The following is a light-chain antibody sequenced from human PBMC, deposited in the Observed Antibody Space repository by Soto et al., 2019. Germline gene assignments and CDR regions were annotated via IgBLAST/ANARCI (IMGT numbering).Light chain of an antibody. Sequence: EIELTQSPGTLSLSPGERATLTCRASQSVSSNSLAWYQQRPAQAPRLLIFGASSRATGIPHRFSGSGSGTDFTLTISRPEPEDFSVYHCQQYGGSPWTFGQGTKVEIK. V-gene: IGKV3-20*01. CDR2: GAS. CDR1: QSVSSNS. CDR3: QQYGGSPWT. J-gene: IGKJ1*01.